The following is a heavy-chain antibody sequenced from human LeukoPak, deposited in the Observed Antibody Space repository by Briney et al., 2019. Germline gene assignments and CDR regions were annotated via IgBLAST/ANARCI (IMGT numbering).Heavy chain of an antibody. J-gene: IGHJ4*02. V-gene: IGHV4-34*01. CDR1: GGSFSGYY. CDR2: INHSGST. Sequence: PSETLSLTCAVYGGSFSGYYWSWIRQPPGKGLEWIGEINHSGSTNYNPSLKSRVTISVDTSKNQFSLKLSSVTAADTAVYYRARSLDTAMVTYNYWGQGTLVTVSS. D-gene: IGHD5-18*01. CDR3: ARSLDTAMVTYNY.